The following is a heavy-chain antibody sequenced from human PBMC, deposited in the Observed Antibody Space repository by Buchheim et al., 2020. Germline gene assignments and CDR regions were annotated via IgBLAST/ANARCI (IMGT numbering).Heavy chain of an antibody. Sequence: VQLVDSGGGLVKPGGSLRLSCVGSGFTFSNAWMNWVRQAPGKGLEWVGRIKSIPDGGAIDYAAPVTGRFSISRLDSKNTAYLQMNSLKTEDTAVYYCSTGIALDIWGQGTL. CDR3: STGIALDI. CDR2: IKSIPDGGAI. D-gene: IGHD6-13*01. J-gene: IGHJ4*02. CDR1: GFTFSNAW. V-gene: IGHV3-15*01.